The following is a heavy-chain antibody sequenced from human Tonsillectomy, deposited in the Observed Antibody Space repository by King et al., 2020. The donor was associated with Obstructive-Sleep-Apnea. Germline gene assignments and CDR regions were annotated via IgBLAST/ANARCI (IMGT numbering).Heavy chain of an antibody. CDR1: GGSISSSSYY. D-gene: IGHD3-9*01. V-gene: IGHV4-39*07. Sequence: LQLQESGPGLVKPSETLSLTCTVSGGSISSSSYYWGWIRQPPGKGLVGIGSIYYSGSTYYNPSLKSRVTISIDTSKNQFSLKLSSVTAAGTAVNYCASGDYDILTGSLYYYGMDVWGQGTTVTVSS. CDR2: IYYSGST. J-gene: IGHJ6*02. CDR3: ASGDYDILTGSLYYYGMDV.